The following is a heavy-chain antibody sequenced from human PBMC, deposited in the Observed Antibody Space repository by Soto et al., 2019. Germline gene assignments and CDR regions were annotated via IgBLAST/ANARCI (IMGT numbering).Heavy chain of an antibody. Sequence: GASVKVSCKTSGYTFNNFYIHWVRQAPGQGLEWMGLINPSGGGTRYAQKLQDRVTVTRDTSTSTVYMELSSLRSDDTAVYYCCRGGSGWSNWFDPWGQGTQVTVSS. CDR2: INPSGGGT. D-gene: IGHD6-19*01. V-gene: IGHV1-46*02. J-gene: IGHJ5*02. CDR3: CRGGSGWSNWFDP. CDR1: GYTFNNFY.